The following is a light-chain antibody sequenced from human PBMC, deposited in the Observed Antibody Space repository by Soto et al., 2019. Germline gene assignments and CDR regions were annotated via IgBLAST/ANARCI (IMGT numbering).Light chain of an antibody. J-gene: IGKJ1*01. Sequence: EIVLTQSPGTLSLSPGERATLSCRASQSVTSSFLAWHQQKPGQAPRLLIYGASSRATGIPDRFTGSGSGTDFTLTISSLQPEDFATYYCQQSYSTPRTFGQGTKVDIK. CDR1: QSVTSSF. CDR3: QQSYSTPRT. V-gene: IGKV3-20*01. CDR2: GAS.